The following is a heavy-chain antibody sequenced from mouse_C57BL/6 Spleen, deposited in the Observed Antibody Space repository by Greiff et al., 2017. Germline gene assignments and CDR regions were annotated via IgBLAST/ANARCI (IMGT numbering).Heavy chain of an antibody. CDR1: GYAFTNYL. CDR3: ARWNGSFDY. J-gene: IGHJ2*01. V-gene: IGHV1-54*01. D-gene: IGHD1-1*01. Sequence: VQLVESGAELVRPGPSVKVSCKASGYAFTNYLIEWVKQRPGQGLEWIGVINPGSGGTNYNEKFKGKATLTADKSSSTAYMQLSSLTSEDSAVYFCARWNGSFDYWGQGTTLTVSS. CDR2: INPGSGGT.